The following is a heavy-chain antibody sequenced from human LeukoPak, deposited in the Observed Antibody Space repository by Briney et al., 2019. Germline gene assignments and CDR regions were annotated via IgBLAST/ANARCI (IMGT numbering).Heavy chain of an antibody. J-gene: IGHJ6*03. CDR3: ARRGGKNYGDYVVYYYYMDV. CDR2: INHSGST. CDR1: GGSFSGYY. V-gene: IGHV4-34*01. Sequence: PSETLSLTCAVYGGSFSGYYWSWIRQPPGRGLEWIGEINHSGSTNYNPSLKSRVTISVDTSKNQFSLKLSSVTAADTAVYYCARRGGKNYGDYVVYYYYMDVWGKGTTVTVSS. D-gene: IGHD4-17*01.